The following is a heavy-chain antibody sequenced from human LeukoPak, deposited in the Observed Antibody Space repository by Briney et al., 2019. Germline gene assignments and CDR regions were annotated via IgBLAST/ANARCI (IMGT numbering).Heavy chain of an antibody. D-gene: IGHD6-13*01. CDR3: ARSRSSSWTNWFDP. J-gene: IGHJ5*02. CDR2: IYYSGST. Sequence: PSETLSLTCTVSGGSITNYYWNWIRQPPGKGLEWIGYIYYSGSTKNNPSLKSRLTISLDTSKNQFSLKLSSVTAADTAVYYCARSRSSSWTNWFDPWGQGTLVTVSS. V-gene: IGHV4-59*08. CDR1: GGSITNYY.